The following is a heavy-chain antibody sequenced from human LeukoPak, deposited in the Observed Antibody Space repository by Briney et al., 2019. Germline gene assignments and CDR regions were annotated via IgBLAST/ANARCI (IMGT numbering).Heavy chain of an antibody. D-gene: IGHD3-3*01. J-gene: IGHJ6*03. CDR1: GFTFSSYA. V-gene: IGHV3-30-3*01. CDR3: ARDWRRYYYYYMDV. Sequence: GGSLRLSCAASGFTFSSYAMHWVRQAPGKGLEWVAVISYDGSNKYYADSVKGRFTISSDNSKNTLYLQMNSLRAEDTAVYYCARDWRRYYYYYMDVWGKGTTVTVSS. CDR2: ISYDGSNK.